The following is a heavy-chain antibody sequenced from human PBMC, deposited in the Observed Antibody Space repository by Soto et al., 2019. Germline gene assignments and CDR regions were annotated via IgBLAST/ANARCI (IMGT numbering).Heavy chain of an antibody. CDR2: IYTSGST. V-gene: IGHV4-4*07. J-gene: IGHJ4*02. CDR3: ARASWEQLVPLYFDY. CDR1: GGSISSYY. D-gene: IGHD6-6*01. Sequence: QVQLQESGPGLVKPSETLSLTCTVSGGSISSYYWSWIRQPAGKGLEWIGRIYTSGSTNYNPSLKSRVTMSVATSKTQFSLKLSSVTAADTAVYYCARASWEQLVPLYFDYWGQGTLVTVSS.